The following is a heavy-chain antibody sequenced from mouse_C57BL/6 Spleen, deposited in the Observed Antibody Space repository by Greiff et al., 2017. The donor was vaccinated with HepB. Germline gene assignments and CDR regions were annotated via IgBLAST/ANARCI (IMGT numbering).Heavy chain of an antibody. CDR2: IYPGSGNT. CDR1: GYSFTSYY. CDR3: ARYYDYDGYAMDY. V-gene: IGHV1-66*01. Sequence: QVQLKQSGPELVKPGASVKISCKASGYSFTSYYIHWVKQRPGQGLEWIGWIYPGSGNTKYNEKFKGKATLTADTSSSTAYMQLSSLTSEDSAVYYCARYYDYDGYAMDYWGQGTSVTVSS. D-gene: IGHD2-4*01. J-gene: IGHJ4*01.